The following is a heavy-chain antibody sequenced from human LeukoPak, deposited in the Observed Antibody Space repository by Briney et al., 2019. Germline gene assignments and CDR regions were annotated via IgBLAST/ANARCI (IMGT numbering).Heavy chain of an antibody. CDR2: INQDGSKK. J-gene: IGHJ4*02. CDR3: AKWGPYCVGDYCPALDS. CDR1: RFTFSNYW. D-gene: IGHD2-21*02. Sequence: PGGSLRLSCVASRFTFSNYWISRVRQAPGKGLEWVANINQDGSKKRYADSMKGRFTISRDNAKESLYLQLNSLRAEDTAVYYCAKWGPYCVGDYCPALDSWGPGTLVTVSS. V-gene: IGHV3-7*01.